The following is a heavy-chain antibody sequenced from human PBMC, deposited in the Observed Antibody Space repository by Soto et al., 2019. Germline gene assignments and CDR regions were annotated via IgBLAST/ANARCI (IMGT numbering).Heavy chain of an antibody. CDR2: ISSNGGST. V-gene: IGHV3-64*01. Sequence: EVPLVESGGGLVQPGGSLRLSCAASGFTLSTYAMHWVRQAPGKGLEYVSGISSNGGSTYYANSVKGRFNISRDNSKNTLYLEMGSLRAEDMGVYYCARDGQGTTGADDFDYWGQGTLVTVSS. CDR3: ARDGQGTTGADDFDY. J-gene: IGHJ4*02. D-gene: IGHD1-1*01. CDR1: GFTLSTYA.